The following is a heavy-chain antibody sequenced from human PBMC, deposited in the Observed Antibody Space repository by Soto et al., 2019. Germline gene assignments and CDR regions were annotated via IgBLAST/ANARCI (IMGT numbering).Heavy chain of an antibody. V-gene: IGHV4-39*01. J-gene: IGHJ4*02. D-gene: IGHD3-10*01. CDR2: IYYSGST. CDR1: GGSISSSSYY. CDR3: ARGEESFPYFDY. Sequence: SETLSLTCTVSGGSISSSSYYWGWIRQPPGKGLEWIGSIYYSGSTYYNPSLKSRVTISVDTSENQFSLKLSSVTAADTAVYYCARGEESFPYFDYWGQGTLVTVSS.